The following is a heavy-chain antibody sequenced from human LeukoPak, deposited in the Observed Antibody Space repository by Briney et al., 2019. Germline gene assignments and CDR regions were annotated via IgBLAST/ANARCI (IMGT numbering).Heavy chain of an antibody. J-gene: IGHJ4*02. D-gene: IGHD6-13*01. Sequence: GGSLRLSCAASGFTFSSYAMSWVRQAPGKGLEWVSAISGSGGSTYYADSVKGRFTISRDNSKNTLYLQMNSLRAENTAVYYCAKDYLYGSSWHFFDYWGQGTLVTVSS. CDR3: AKDYLYGSSWHFFDY. V-gene: IGHV3-23*01. CDR1: GFTFSSYA. CDR2: ISGSGGST.